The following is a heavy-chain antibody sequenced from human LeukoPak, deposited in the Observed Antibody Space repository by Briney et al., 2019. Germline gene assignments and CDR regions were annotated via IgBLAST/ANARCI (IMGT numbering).Heavy chain of an antibody. V-gene: IGHV4-59*08. Sequence: KPSETLSLTCTVSGGSISSYYWSWIRQPPGKGLEWIRYISYSGSTNYNPSLKSRVTISVDTSKNQFSLKLSSVTAADTAVYYCARQLGSSSWYPRYYDYWGQGTLVTVSS. CDR1: GGSISSYY. J-gene: IGHJ4*02. CDR2: ISYSGST. D-gene: IGHD6-13*01. CDR3: ARQLGSSSWYPRYYDY.